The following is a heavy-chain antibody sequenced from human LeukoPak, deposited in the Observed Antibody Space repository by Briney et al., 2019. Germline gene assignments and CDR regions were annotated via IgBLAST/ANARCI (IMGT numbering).Heavy chain of an antibody. CDR3: VKDHCSGGSCYSD. CDR1: GFTFSSYA. CDR2: ISSNGGST. V-gene: IGHV3-64D*06. Sequence: GGSLRLSCSASGFTFSSYAMHWVRQAPGKGLDYVSAISSNGGSTYYADTVKGRFTISRDNSKNTLYLQMSSLRAEDTAVYYCVKDHCSGGSCYSDWGQGTLVTVSS. J-gene: IGHJ4*02. D-gene: IGHD2-15*01.